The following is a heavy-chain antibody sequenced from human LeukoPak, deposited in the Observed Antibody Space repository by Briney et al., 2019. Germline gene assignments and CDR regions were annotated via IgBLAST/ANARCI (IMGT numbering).Heavy chain of an antibody. J-gene: IGHJ4*02. D-gene: IGHD2/OR15-2a*01. V-gene: IGHV3-23*01. Sequence: GGSLRLSCAASGFPFSSYAMSWVRQAPGKGLEWVSASHGSAGSTYYADSVQGRFTITRDNSKTTLYLQMTSLRAEDTAVYYCAKDKYPVYWGQGTLVTVSS. CDR1: GFPFSSYA. CDR3: AKDKYPVY. CDR2: SHGSAGST.